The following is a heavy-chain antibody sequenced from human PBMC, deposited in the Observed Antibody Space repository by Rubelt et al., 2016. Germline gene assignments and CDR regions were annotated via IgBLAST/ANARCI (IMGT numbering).Heavy chain of an antibody. Sequence: QVQLQQWGAGLLKPSETLSLTCAVSGGSFSGYYWRWIRQPPGKGLAWIGEINHSGSTNYNPSLKSRVTISVDTSKNQFSLKLSSVTAADTAVYYCARGRMGFHYYYYGMDVWGQGTTVTVSS. D-gene: IGHD1-26*01. CDR1: GGSFSGYY. CDR3: ARGRMGFHYYYYGMDV. CDR2: INHSGST. J-gene: IGHJ6*02. V-gene: IGHV4-34*01.